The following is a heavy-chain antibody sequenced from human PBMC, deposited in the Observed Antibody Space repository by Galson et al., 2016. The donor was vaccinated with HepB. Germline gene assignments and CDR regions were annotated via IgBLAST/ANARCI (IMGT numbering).Heavy chain of an antibody. CDR3: TRDLFDYWCGPEGY. V-gene: IGHV3-20*04. CDR1: GFSFDVYG. CDR2: INWSGTVT. Sequence: SLRLSCAASGFSFDVYGMSWVRQVPGKGLEWVAGINWSGTVTGYADSVKDRFTISRDNTQNSLYLEVSSLRAEDTALYYCTRDLFDYWCGPEGYCGQGSLVTVSS. J-gene: IGHJ4*02. D-gene: IGHD3-3*01.